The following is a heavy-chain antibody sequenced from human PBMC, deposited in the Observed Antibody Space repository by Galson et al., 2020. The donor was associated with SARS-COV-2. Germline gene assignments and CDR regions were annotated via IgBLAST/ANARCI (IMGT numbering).Heavy chain of an antibody. Sequence: ASVKVSCKASGYPFTSYGISWVRQAPGQGREWMGWISAYNGNTNYAQKLQGRVTMTTDTSTSTAYMELRSLRSDDTAVYYCARVLSYYYGMDVWGQGTTVTVSS. CDR2: ISAYNGNT. CDR1: GYPFTSYG. CDR3: ARVLSYYYGMDV. V-gene: IGHV1-18*01. J-gene: IGHJ6*02.